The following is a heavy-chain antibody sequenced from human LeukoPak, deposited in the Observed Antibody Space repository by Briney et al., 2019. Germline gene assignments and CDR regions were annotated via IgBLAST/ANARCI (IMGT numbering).Heavy chain of an antibody. D-gene: IGHD3-3*01. CDR2: INSDGSST. V-gene: IGHV3-74*01. CDR3: ARALTYYDFWSGYYMSYYFDY. CDR1: GFTFSSYW. Sequence: PGGSLRLSCAASGFTFSSYWMHWVRQAPGKGLVWVSRINSDGSSTSYADSVKGRFTISRDNAKNTLYLQMNSLRAEDTAVYYCARALTYYDFWSGYYMSYYFDYWGQGTLVTVSP. J-gene: IGHJ4*02.